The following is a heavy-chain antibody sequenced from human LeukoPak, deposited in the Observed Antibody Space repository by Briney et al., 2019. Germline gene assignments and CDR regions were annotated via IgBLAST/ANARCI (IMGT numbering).Heavy chain of an antibody. J-gene: IGHJ4*02. Sequence: GASVKVSCKASGYTFTSYGISWVRQAPGQGLEWMGWINPNSGGTNYAQKFQGWVTMTRDTSISTAYMELSRLRSDDTAVYYCARAGGPRTYYYDSSGLEVLPAALDYWGQGTLVTVSS. CDR3: ARAGGPRTYYYDSSGLEVLPAALDY. D-gene: IGHD3-22*01. V-gene: IGHV1-2*04. CDR1: GYTFTSYG. CDR2: INPNSGGT.